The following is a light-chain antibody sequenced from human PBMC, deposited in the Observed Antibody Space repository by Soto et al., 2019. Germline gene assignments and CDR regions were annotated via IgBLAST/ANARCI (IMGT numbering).Light chain of an antibody. Sequence: IVVTQSPGTMSLSPGEGATLSCRASQPISYRSLAWYQHTPGRAPRLLSYATSSRAAGIPDRFIGSGSGTEFTLTISIFHSEDFAVCYSPQDNNLPCNPFGQGTRLEI. J-gene: IGKJ5*01. V-gene: IGKV3D-15*03. CDR1: QPISYRS. CDR2: ATS. CDR3: PQDNNLPCNP.